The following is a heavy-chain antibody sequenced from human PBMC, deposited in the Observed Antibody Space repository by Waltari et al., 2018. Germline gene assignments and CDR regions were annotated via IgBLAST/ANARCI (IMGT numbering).Heavy chain of an antibody. CDR3: ARERSSGYYFYFDY. V-gene: IGHV1-69*05. CDR2: IIPIFGTA. CDR1: GGTFSSYA. J-gene: IGHJ4*02. Sequence: QVQLVQSGAEVKKPGSSVKVSCKASGGTFSSYAISWVRQAPGQGLEWMGGIIPIFGTANYAQKFQGRVTITTDESTSTAYMELSSLRSEDTVVYYCARERSSGYYFYFDYWGQGTLVTVSS. D-gene: IGHD3-22*01.